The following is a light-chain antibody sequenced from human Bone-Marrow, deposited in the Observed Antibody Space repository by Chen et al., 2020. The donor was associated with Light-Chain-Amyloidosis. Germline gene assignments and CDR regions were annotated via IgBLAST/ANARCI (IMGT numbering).Light chain of an antibody. J-gene: IGLJ1*01. V-gene: IGLV2-14*03. CDR1: TSDIGKYNY. Sequence: QSALTQPASVSGSPGQSITISCTGTTSDIGKYNYVSWYQHHPGKAPKLIISDVTHRPSGVSNRFSASKSGNTASLTISGLQPDDEADYYCFSYTSASTYVFGTATKVTVL. CDR3: FSYTSASTYV. CDR2: DVT.